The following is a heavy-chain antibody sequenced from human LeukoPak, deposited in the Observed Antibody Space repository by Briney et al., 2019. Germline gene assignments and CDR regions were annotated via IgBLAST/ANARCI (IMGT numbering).Heavy chain of an antibody. J-gene: IGHJ4*02. CDR2: INHSGST. CDR1: GGSFSGYY. V-gene: IGHV4-34*01. D-gene: IGHD3-22*01. Sequence: SETLSLTCAVYGGSFSGYYWSWIRQPPGKGLEWIGEINHSGSTNYNPSLKSRVTISVDTSKNQLSLKLSSVTAADTAVYYCARGLTYYYDSSGYGYYFDYWGQGTLVTVSS. CDR3: ARGLTYYYDSSGYGYYFDY.